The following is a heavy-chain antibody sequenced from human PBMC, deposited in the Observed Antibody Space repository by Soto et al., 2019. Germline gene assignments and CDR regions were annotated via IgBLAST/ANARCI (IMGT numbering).Heavy chain of an antibody. V-gene: IGHV3-53*01. CDR3: ARLLVVESWYFDL. J-gene: IGHJ2*01. D-gene: IGHD1-1*01. Sequence: EVQLVDSGGGLIQPGGSLRLSCAASGFTVSSNYMSWVRQAPGKGLEWVSVIYSGGSTYFADSVKGRFTISRDNSKNTLYLKMNRLRAEDTALYYCARLLVVESWYFDLWGRGTLVTVSS. CDR2: IYSGGST. CDR1: GFTVSSNY.